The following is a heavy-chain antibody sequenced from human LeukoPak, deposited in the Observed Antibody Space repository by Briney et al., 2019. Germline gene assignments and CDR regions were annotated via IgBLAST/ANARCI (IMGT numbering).Heavy chain of an antibody. CDR2: INPNSDGT. V-gene: IGHV1-2*02. CDR1: GYTFTGYY. J-gene: IGHJ4*02. Sequence: ASVKVSCKASGYTFTGYYMHWVRQAPGQGLEWMGWINPNSDGTNYAQKFQGRVTMTRDTSISTAYMELSRLRSDDTAVYYCARDRSGSPPFDYWGQGTLVTVSS. D-gene: IGHD1-26*01. CDR3: ARDRSGSPPFDY.